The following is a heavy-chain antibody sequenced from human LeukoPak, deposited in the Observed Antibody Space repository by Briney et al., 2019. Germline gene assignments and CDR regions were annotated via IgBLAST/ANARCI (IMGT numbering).Heavy chain of an antibody. CDR3: AKLSSRDGYNYGY. Sequence: GSLRLSCAASGFTFSSYAMSWVRQAPGKGLEWVSAISGSGGSTYYADSVKGRFTISRDNSKNTLYLQMNSLRDEDTAVYYCAKLSSRDGYNYGYWGQGTLVTVSS. J-gene: IGHJ4*02. CDR1: GFTFSSYA. D-gene: IGHD5-24*01. CDR2: ISGSGGST. V-gene: IGHV3-23*01.